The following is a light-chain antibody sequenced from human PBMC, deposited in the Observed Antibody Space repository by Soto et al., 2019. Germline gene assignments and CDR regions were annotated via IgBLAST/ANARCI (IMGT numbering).Light chain of an antibody. V-gene: IGKV3-15*01. CDR1: QSVSSN. CDR3: QQYNNWPPWT. CDR2: GAS. Sequence: EIVMTQSPATLSVSPGERATLSCRASQSVSSNLAWYQQKPGQAPRLLIYGASTRATGIPARFSGSGSGTESTLTISSLQSEDFAVYYCQQYNNWPPWTFGQRTKVVIK. J-gene: IGKJ1*01.